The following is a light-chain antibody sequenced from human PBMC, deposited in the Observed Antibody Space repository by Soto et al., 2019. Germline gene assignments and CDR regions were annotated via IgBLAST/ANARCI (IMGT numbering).Light chain of an antibody. CDR3: SSYAVSDSLV. Sequence: QSVLTQPPSASGSPGQSVTISCTGTSSDVGGYDYVSWYQQHPGKVPKLMIYEVNKRPSGVPDRFPGSKSGNTASLTVSGLQTEDEADYYCSSYAVSDSLVFGGGTKVTVL. CDR2: EVN. J-gene: IGLJ2*01. V-gene: IGLV2-8*01. CDR1: SSDVGGYDY.